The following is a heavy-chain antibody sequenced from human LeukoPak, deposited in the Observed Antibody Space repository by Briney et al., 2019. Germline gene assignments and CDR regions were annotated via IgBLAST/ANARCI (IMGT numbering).Heavy chain of an antibody. V-gene: IGHV3-23*01. J-gene: IGHJ4*02. CDR2: VAGRGDVT. CDR3: AREDRSSGFYGLDY. Sequence: PGGSLRLSCAASGFTFRSYARNWVRLAPGKGLEWVSSVAGRGDVTYYADSVKGRFTISRDNSKNTLYLQMNSLRAEDTAVYHCAREDRSSGFYGLDYWGQGTLVTVSS. D-gene: IGHD6-19*01. CDR1: GFTFRSYA.